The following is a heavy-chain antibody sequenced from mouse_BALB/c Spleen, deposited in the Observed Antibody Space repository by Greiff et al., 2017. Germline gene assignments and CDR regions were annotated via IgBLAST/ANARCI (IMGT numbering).Heavy chain of an antibody. D-gene: IGHD3-3*01. CDR2: IWAGGST. V-gene: IGHV2-9*02. Sequence: VLLVESGPGLVAPSPRLSISCTVSGFSLTSYGVHWVRQPPGKGLEWLGVIWAGGSTTYNSALMSRLSISKDNSKSQVCLKMNSLQTDDTAMYYCARDEGDGCFADWGQGTLVTVSA. J-gene: IGHJ3*01. CDR3: ARDEGDGCFAD. CDR1: GFSLTSYG.